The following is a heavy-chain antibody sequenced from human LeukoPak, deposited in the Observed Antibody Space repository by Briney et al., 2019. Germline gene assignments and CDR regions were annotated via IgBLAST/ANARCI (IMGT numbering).Heavy chain of an antibody. Sequence: SETLSLTCTVFGGSISGYYWGWIRQPPGKGLEWIGSIYYSGSTYYNPSLKSRVTISVDTSKNQFSLKLSSVTAADTAVYYCARVSGITMIVVVNSDAFDIWGQGTMVTVSS. CDR3: ARVSGITMIVVVNSDAFDI. CDR1: GGSISGYY. V-gene: IGHV4-39*07. D-gene: IGHD3-22*01. CDR2: IYYSGST. J-gene: IGHJ3*02.